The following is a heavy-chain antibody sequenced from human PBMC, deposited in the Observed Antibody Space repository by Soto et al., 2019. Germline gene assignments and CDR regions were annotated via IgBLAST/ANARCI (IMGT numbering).Heavy chain of an antibody. V-gene: IGHV4-59*08. J-gene: IGHJ4*02. CDR2: IYYSGST. D-gene: IGHD1-26*01. CDR1: GGSISNFY. CDR3: ARRYGGNLDY. Sequence: QVQLQESGPGLVKPSETLSLTCTVSGGSISNFYWSWIRQPPGKGLEWIGYIYYSGSTNYNPSLKSRLTISVDTSKNQFSLKLSSVTAADTAVYLCARRYGGNLDYWGQGTLVTVSS.